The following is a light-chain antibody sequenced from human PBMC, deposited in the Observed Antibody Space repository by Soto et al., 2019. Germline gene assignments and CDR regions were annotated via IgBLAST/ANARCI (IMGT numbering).Light chain of an antibody. CDR1: SSNIGSHYD. CDR3: QSYDSSLSGYV. CDR2: GNF. Sequence: QSVLTQPPSVSGAPGQRVTISCTGSSSNIGSHYDVHWYQQLPGAAPRLLIYGNFKRPSGVPDRFSGSKSDTSASLAITGFQAEDEADYYCQSYDSSLSGYVFGTGTPLTVL. V-gene: IGLV1-40*01. J-gene: IGLJ1*01.